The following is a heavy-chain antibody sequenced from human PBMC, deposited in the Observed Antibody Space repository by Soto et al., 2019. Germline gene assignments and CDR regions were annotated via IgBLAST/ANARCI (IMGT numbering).Heavy chain of an antibody. CDR1: GGTFSSYT. CDR2: IIPILGIA. CDR3: ARDGGAGGSIRP. V-gene: IGHV1-69*08. J-gene: IGHJ5*02. Sequence: QVQLVQSGAEVKKPGSSVKVSCKASGGTFSSYTISWVRQAPGQGLEWMGRIIPILGIANYAQKFQGRVTIIADKSTSTAYMELSSLRSEDTAVYYCARDGGAGGSIRPWGQGTLVTVSS. D-gene: IGHD3-16*01.